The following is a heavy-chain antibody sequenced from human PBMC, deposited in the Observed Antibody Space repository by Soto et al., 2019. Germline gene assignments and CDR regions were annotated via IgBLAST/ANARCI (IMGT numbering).Heavy chain of an antibody. J-gene: IGHJ3*02. CDR2: INHSGST. D-gene: IGHD2-21*01. Sequence: QVQLQQWGAGLLKPSETLSLTCAVYGGSFSGYYWSWIRQPPGKGLEWIGEINHSGSTNYNPSLKSRVTISVDTSKNQFSLKLSSVTAADTAVYYCARAYGRRAFDIWAQGTMVTVSS. CDR1: GGSFSGYY. V-gene: IGHV4-34*01. CDR3: ARAYGRRAFDI.